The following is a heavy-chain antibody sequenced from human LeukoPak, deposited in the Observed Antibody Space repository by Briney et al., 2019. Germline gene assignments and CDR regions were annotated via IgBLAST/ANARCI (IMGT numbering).Heavy chain of an antibody. V-gene: IGHV3-7*01. CDR3: ARESGGAAADFDY. Sequence: GGSLRLSCAASGFTFSRYWMTWVRQAPGKGREGVANIKQDESEKYYVDSVKGRFTISRDNAKNSLFLQMNSLRAEDTAVYYCARESGGAAADFDYWGQGTLVTVSS. CDR2: IKQDESEK. CDR1: GFTFSRYW. D-gene: IGHD6-13*01. J-gene: IGHJ4*02.